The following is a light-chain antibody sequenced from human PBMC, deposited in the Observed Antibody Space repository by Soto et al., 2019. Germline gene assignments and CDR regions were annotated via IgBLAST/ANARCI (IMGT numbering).Light chain of an antibody. CDR2: DVS. CDR3: SSYAGTHIV. Sequence: LTQPPSASGSPGQSVAISCTGASSDVGGYSYVSWYQQHPGKAPKLMIYDVSKRPSGVPDRFSGSKSGNTASLTVSGLQAEDEADYYCSSYAGTHIVFGTGTKVTVL. V-gene: IGLV2-8*01. J-gene: IGLJ1*01. CDR1: SSDVGGYSY.